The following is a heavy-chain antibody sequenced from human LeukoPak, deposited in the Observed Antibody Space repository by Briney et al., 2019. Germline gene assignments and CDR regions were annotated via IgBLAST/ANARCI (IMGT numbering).Heavy chain of an antibody. J-gene: IGHJ4*02. CDR1: GFSFSNYG. CDR2: IWYDGSNK. D-gene: IGHD2-15*01. V-gene: IGHV3-30*02. Sequence: GGSLRLSCAASGFSFSNYGMHWVRQAPGKGLEWVAVIWYDGSNKYYADSVKGRFTISRDNSKNTLYLQMNSLRAEDTAVYYCAKGGPRIVVVVTPYYFDYWGQGTLVTVSS. CDR3: AKGGPRIVVVVTPYYFDY.